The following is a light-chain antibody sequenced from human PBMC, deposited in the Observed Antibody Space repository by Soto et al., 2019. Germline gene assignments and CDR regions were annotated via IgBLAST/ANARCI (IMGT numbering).Light chain of an antibody. CDR3: LQDYSYPRT. J-gene: IGKJ1*01. Sequence: AIQMTQSPSSLSASVGDRVTITCRASQGIRDDLGWYQHKPGKAPKLLIFAASSLQSGVPSRFSGSGFGTDFTLTISSLQPEDFATYYCLQDYSYPRTXGQGTKVEIK. V-gene: IGKV1-6*01. CDR1: QGIRDD. CDR2: AAS.